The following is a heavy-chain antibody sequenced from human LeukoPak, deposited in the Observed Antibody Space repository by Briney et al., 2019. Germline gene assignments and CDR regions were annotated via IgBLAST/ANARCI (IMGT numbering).Heavy chain of an antibody. CDR1: GFTFSSYA. CDR3: ARDETGVGSGGIDF. CDR2: ISGSGGST. D-gene: IGHD2-8*02. J-gene: IGHJ4*02. Sequence: GGSLRLSCAASGFTFSSYAMSWVRQAPGKGLEWVSAISGSGGSTYYADSVRGRFTISRDSARNSLYLQMNSLRDEDTAVYYCARDETGVGSGGIDFWGQGTLVTVSS. V-gene: IGHV3-23*01.